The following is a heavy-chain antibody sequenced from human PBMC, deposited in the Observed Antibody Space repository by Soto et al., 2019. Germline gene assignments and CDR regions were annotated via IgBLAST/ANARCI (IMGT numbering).Heavy chain of an antibody. CDR1: VGSIISGGYY. D-gene: IGHD3-3*01. CDR3: AGNTGYDFWSGYYSGYYYGMDV. J-gene: IGHJ6*02. V-gene: IGHV4-31*03. CDR2: IYYSGST. Sequence: TLSLTCTVSVGSIISGGYYWSWILQHPGKGLEWIGYIYYSGSTYYNPSLKSRVTISVDTSKNQFSLKLSSVTAADTAVYYCAGNTGYDFWSGYYSGYYYGMDVWGQGTTVTVSS.